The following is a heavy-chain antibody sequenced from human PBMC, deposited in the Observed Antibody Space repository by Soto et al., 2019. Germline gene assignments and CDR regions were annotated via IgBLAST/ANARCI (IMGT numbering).Heavy chain of an antibody. V-gene: IGHV1-69*01. D-gene: IGHD2-15*01. J-gene: IGHJ5*02. CDR3: SRAAASWCDSVWFVP. Sequence: QVQLVQSGAEVKKPGSSVKVSCKASGGTFSSYAISWVRQAPGQGLEWMGGIIPIFGTANYAQKFQGRVTITASESTSTPYMEQGSLMSEDTAVYYCSRAAASWCDSVWFVPWGQGTLVTVSS. CDR1: GGTFSSYA. CDR2: IIPIFGTA.